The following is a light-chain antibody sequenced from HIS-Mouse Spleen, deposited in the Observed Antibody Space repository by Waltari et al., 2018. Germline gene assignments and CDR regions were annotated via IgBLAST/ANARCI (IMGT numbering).Light chain of an antibody. CDR1: QSVRSY. CDR3: QQRSNWPL. Sequence: ELVLTQSPATLSLSPGERATLPCRASQSVRSYLAWYQQKPGQAPRLLIYDASNRATGIPARFSGSGSGTDFTLTISSLEPEDFAVYYCQQRSNWPLFGQGTKLEIK. V-gene: IGKV3-11*01. CDR2: DAS. J-gene: IGKJ2*01.